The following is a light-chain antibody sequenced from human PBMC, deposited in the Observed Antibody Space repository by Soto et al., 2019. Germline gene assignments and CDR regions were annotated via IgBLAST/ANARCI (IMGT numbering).Light chain of an antibody. CDR1: QTIGSF. Sequence: EIVMKQSPATLSVSPGEGATLSCSASQTIGSFLAWYQQKRGQAPRLLIHGASNRATGIPDRFSGSGSGTDFTLTITRLEPEDFAVYYCQQYGGSPRTFGQGTKVDIK. CDR2: GAS. J-gene: IGKJ1*01. CDR3: QQYGGSPRT. V-gene: IGKV3-20*01.